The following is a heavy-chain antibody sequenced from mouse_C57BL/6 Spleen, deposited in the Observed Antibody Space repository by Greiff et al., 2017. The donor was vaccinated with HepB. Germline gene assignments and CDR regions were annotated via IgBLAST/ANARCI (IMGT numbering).Heavy chain of an antibody. CDR3: ARYPSNSLIYYGYEYYFDY. D-gene: IGHD2-2*01. V-gene: IGHV1-9*01. J-gene: IGHJ2*01. CDR2: ILPGSGST. CDR1: GYTFTGYW. Sequence: QVQLQQSGAELMKPGASVKLSCKATGYTFTGYWIEWVKQRPGHGLEWIGEILPGSGSTNYNEKFKGKATFTADTSSNTAYMQLSSLTTEDSAIYYCARYPSNSLIYYGYEYYFDYWGQGTTLTVSS.